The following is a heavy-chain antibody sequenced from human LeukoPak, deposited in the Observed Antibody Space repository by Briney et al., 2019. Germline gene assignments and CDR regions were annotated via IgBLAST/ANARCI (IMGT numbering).Heavy chain of an antibody. CDR3: ATGYPPDSSGYKLFDY. CDR2: ISYDGSNK. Sequence: GGSLRLSCAASGFTFSSYGMHWVRQAPGKGLEWVAVISYDGSNKYYADSVKGRFTISRDNSKNTLYLQMNSLRAEDTAVYYCATGYPPDSSGYKLFDYWGQGTLVTVSS. D-gene: IGHD3-22*01. V-gene: IGHV3-30*03. J-gene: IGHJ4*02. CDR1: GFTFSSYG.